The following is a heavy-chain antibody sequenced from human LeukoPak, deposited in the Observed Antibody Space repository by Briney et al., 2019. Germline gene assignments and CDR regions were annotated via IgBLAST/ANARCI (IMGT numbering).Heavy chain of an antibody. J-gene: IGHJ4*02. CDR2: ISGSGDNT. Sequence: GGSLRFSCAASGFSFSTYAMSWVRQAPGKGLEWVSTISGSGDNTYYADSLKGRFTISRDSSKNTLYLQMNSLRAEDTAVYYCAKQTRTTTAPDYWGQGTLVTVSS. CDR3: AKQTRTTTAPDY. CDR1: GFSFSTYA. V-gene: IGHV3-23*01. D-gene: IGHD1-1*01.